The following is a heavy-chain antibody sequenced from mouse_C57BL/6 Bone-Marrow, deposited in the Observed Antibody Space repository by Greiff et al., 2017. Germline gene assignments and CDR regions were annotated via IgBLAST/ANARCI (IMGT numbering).Heavy chain of an antibody. CDR2: IYPGDGDT. J-gene: IGHJ3*01. D-gene: IGHD1-1*01. CDR1: GYAFSSSW. Sequence: QVQLQQSGPELVKPGASVKISCKASGYAFSSSWMNWVKQRPGKGLEWIGRIYPGDGDTNYNGKFKGKATLTADKSSSTAYMQLSSLTSEDSAVYFCARVATPFAYWGQGTLVTVSA. CDR3: ARVATPFAY. V-gene: IGHV1-82*01.